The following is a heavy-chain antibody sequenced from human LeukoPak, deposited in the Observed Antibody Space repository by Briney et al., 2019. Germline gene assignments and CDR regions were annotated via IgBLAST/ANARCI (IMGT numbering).Heavy chain of an antibody. CDR3: AKDSLKVVVTPPDITYHSLDY. CDR1: GFTFSSYG. V-gene: IGHV3-30*02. CDR2: IRYDGSNK. J-gene: IGHJ4*02. Sequence: PGGSLRLSCAASGFTFSSYGMHWVRQAPGKGLEWVAFIRYDGSNKYYADSVKGRFTISRDNSKNTLYLQMNSLRAEDTAVYYCAKDSLKVVVTPPDITYHSLDYWGQGTLVTVSS. D-gene: IGHD3-22*01.